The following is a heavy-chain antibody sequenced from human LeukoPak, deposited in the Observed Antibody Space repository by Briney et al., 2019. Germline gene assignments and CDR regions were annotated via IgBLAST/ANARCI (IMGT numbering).Heavy chain of an antibody. V-gene: IGHV1-69*05. Sequence: ASVKVSCKASGGTFSSYAISWVRQAPGQGLEWMGRIIPISGTANYAQKFQGRVTITTDESTSTAYMELSSLRSEDTAVYYCARGIERSSSWYYADYWGQGTLVTVSS. J-gene: IGHJ4*02. CDR3: ARGIERSSSWYYADY. CDR2: IIPISGTA. D-gene: IGHD6-13*01. CDR1: GGTFSSYA.